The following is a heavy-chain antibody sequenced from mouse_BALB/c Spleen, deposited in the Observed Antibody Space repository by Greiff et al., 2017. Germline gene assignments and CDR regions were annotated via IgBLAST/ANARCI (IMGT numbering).Heavy chain of an antibody. D-gene: IGHD4-1*01. Sequence: QVQLKQPGAELVRPGASVKLSCKASGYTFTSYWINWVKQRPGQGLEWIGNIYPSDSYTNYNQKFKDKATLTVDKSSSTAYMQLSSPTSEDSAVYYCTRGDKLGGSAYWGQGTLVTVSA. V-gene: IGHV1-69*02. CDR3: TRGDKLGGSAY. CDR1: GYTFTSYW. CDR2: IYPSDSYT. J-gene: IGHJ3*01.